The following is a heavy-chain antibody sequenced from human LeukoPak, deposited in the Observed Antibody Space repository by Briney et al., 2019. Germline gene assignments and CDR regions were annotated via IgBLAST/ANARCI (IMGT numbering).Heavy chain of an antibody. J-gene: IGHJ4*02. CDR1: GFTFSSYG. V-gene: IGHV3-33*06. D-gene: IGHD3-3*01. CDR2: IWYDGSNK. Sequence: PGRSLRLSCAASGFTFSSYGMHWVRQAPGKGLEWVAVIWYDGSNKYYADSVKGRFTISRDNSKNTLYLQMNSLRAEDTAVYYCAKGVGFLEWLSYYFDYWGQGTLVTVSS. CDR3: AKGVGFLEWLSYYFDY.